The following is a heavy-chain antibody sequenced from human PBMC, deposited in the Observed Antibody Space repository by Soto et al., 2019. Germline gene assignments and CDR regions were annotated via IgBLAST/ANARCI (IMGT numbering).Heavy chain of an antibody. CDR3: AKYNGVVAATIDY. CDR2: ISWNSGSI. J-gene: IGHJ4*02. CDR1: GFTFDDYD. Sequence: PGGSLRLSCAASGFTFDDYDMHWVRQAPGKGLEWVSGISWNSGSIGYADSVKGRFTISRDNAKNSLYLQMNSLRAEDTYLYYCAKYNGVVAATIDYWGQGTLVTVSS. V-gene: IGHV3-9*01. D-gene: IGHD2-15*01.